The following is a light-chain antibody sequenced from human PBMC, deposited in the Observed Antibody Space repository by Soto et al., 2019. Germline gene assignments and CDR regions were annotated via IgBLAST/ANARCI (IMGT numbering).Light chain of an antibody. Sequence: QTVVTQSPSASASLGASVKLTCTLSSGHSNYAIAWHQQHPEKGPRYLMKLNSDGSHTKGGGIPDRFSGSSSGAERYLTISSLQSEDEADYYCQTWGTGIWVFGGGTQLTVL. CDR3: QTWGTGIWV. CDR1: SGHSNYA. V-gene: IGLV4-69*01. CDR2: LNSDGSH. J-gene: IGLJ3*02.